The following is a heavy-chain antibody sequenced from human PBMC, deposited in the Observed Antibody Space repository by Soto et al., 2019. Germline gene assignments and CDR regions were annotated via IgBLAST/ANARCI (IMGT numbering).Heavy chain of an antibody. V-gene: IGHV3-23*01. Sequence: EVQLLESGGGLVQPGGSLRLSCAASGFTFSSYAMSWVRQAPGKGLEWVSAISGSGGSTYYADSVKGRFTISRDNSKNTLYLQMNSLRAEDTAVYYCAKEFRGYYDSSGYPADWGQGTLVTVSS. J-gene: IGHJ4*02. CDR3: AKEFRGYYDSSGYPAD. D-gene: IGHD3-22*01. CDR2: ISGSGGST. CDR1: GFTFSSYA.